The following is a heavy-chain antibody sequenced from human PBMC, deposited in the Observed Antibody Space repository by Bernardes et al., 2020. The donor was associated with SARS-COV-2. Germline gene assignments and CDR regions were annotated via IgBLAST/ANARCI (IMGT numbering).Heavy chain of an antibody. J-gene: IGHJ6*02. D-gene: IGHD6-13*01. CDR2: FDPEDGET. V-gene: IGHV1-24*01. CDR3: ATAIAAAGNPDDYYYYYGMDV. CDR1: GYTLTALS. Sequence: AAGKDYCKVSGYTLTALSMHWVRQAPGQGLEWMGGFDPEDGETIYAQKFQGRVTMTEDTSTDTAYMELSSLRSEDTAVYYCATAIAAAGNPDDYYYYYGMDVWGQGTTVTGSS.